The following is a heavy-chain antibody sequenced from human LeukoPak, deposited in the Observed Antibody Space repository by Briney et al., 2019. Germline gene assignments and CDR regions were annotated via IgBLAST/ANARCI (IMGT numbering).Heavy chain of an antibody. Sequence: SETLSLTCTVSGGSISSYYWSWIRQPPGKGLEWIGYIYYSGSTNYNPSLKSRVTISVDASKNQFSMNLSSVTAADTAVYYCARVTGSTNDAFDIWGQGTMVTVSS. V-gene: IGHV4-59*01. CDR2: IYYSGST. D-gene: IGHD1-26*01. CDR1: GGSISSYY. CDR3: ARVTGSTNDAFDI. J-gene: IGHJ3*02.